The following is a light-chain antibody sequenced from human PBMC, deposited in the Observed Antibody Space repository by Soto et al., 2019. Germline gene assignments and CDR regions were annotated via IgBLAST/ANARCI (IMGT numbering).Light chain of an antibody. J-gene: IGLJ2*01. CDR1: SSNIGRNT. CDR3: SAYGSPSI. CDR2: GNN. V-gene: IGLV1-44*01. Sequence: QSVLTQPPSASGTPGQRVTISCSGSSSNIGRNTVNWYQQLPGTAPKLLIYGNNQRPSGVPDRFSGSKSATSASLAISGLQSEDEADYYCSAYGSPSIFGGGTKLTVL.